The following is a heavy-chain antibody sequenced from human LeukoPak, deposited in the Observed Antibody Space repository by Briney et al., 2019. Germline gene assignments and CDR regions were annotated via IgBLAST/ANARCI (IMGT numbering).Heavy chain of an antibody. CDR3: AGRGDSSSWYPDRDAFDI. CDR2: SYTSGST. Sequence: PSETLSLTCTVSGGSISSYYWSWLRQPAGKGLEWIGRSYTSGSTNYNPSLKSRVTMSVATPKNQFSLKLSSETAADTAVYYCAGRGDSSSWYPDRDAFDIWGQGTMVTVSS. V-gene: IGHV4-4*07. J-gene: IGHJ3*02. D-gene: IGHD6-13*01. CDR1: GGSISSYY.